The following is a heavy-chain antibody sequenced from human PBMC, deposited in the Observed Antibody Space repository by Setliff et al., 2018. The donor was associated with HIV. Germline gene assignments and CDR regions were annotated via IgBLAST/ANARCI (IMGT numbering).Heavy chain of an antibody. V-gene: IGHV1-46*01. CDR1: GYTFTSYP. CDR3: ARNQGDSSGWYAGDY. CDR2: INTSGGSA. D-gene: IGHD6-19*01. Sequence: ASVKVSCKASGYTFTSYPMHWVRQAPGQGLEWMGVINTSGGSAGYAEKFWGRVTMTRDTSTSTVYMDLRNLRSEDTAVYYCARNQGDSSGWYAGDYWGHGTLVTVS. J-gene: IGHJ4*01.